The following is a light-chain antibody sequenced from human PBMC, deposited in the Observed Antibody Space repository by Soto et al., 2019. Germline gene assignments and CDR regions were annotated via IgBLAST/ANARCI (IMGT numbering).Light chain of an antibody. CDR3: QQYGSSPRT. V-gene: IGKV3-20*01. Sequence: EIVLTQSPGTLSLSPGEIATLSFSASQTVSRSYLAWYQQKPGQAPRLLISGVSRRAPGIPDRFSGSGSGTDFTLTISRLEPEDYAVYYCQQYGSSPRTFGQGTKVDIK. CDR2: GVS. CDR1: QTVSRSY. J-gene: IGKJ1*01.